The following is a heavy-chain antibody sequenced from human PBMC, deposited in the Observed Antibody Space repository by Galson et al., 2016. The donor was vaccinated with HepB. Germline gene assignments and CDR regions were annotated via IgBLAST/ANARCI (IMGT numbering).Heavy chain of an antibody. CDR1: GFTFSIYA. J-gene: IGHJ4*02. Sequence: SLRLSCAASGFTFSIYAMSWVRQAPGKGLEWVSLIYSGGERRYADSVKGRFTISRDNSKNTVYLQMNSLRVEDTAMYYCGRNVPFNWGQGTLVTVSS. V-gene: IGHV3-53*01. CDR2: IYSGGER. CDR3: GRNVPFN.